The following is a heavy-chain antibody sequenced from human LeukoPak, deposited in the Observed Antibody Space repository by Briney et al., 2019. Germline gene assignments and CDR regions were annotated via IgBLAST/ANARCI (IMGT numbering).Heavy chain of an antibody. CDR1: GGSISSSSYY. CDR2: IYYSGST. CDR3: ARRRGSGSTQVFDY. Sequence: SETLSLTCTVSGGSISSSSYYWGWIRQPPGKGLEWIGSIYYSGSTYYNPSLKSRVTISVDTSKNQFSLKLSSVTAADTAVYYCARRRGSGSTQVFDYWGQGTLVTVSS. V-gene: IGHV4-39*01. D-gene: IGHD6-19*01. J-gene: IGHJ4*02.